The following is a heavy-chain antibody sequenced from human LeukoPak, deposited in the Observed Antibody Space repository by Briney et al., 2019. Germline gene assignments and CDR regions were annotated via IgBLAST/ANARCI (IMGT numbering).Heavy chain of an antibody. Sequence: GGSLRLSCAASGFTFSSYAMSWVRQAPGKGLEWVSSISGSGTGTYHADSVRGRFTISRDNPKNTLYLQMNSLRDEDTAVYYCASRRLPDYWGQGTLVTVSS. V-gene: IGHV3-23*01. CDR2: ISGSGTGT. D-gene: IGHD5-12*01. CDR1: GFTFSSYA. CDR3: ASRRLPDY. J-gene: IGHJ4*02.